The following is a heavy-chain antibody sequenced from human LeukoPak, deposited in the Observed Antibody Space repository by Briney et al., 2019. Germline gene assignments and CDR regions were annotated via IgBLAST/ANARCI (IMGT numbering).Heavy chain of an antibody. Sequence: GGSLRLSCAASEFSVGSNYMTWVRQAPGKGLVWVSRINSDGSSTSYADSVKGRFTISRDNAKNTLYLQMNSLRAEDTAIYYCARDGRYSATNDYYMDVWGKGTTVTVSS. V-gene: IGHV3-74*01. D-gene: IGHD6-13*01. CDR1: EFSVGSNY. CDR3: ARDGRYSATNDYYMDV. J-gene: IGHJ6*03. CDR2: INSDGSST.